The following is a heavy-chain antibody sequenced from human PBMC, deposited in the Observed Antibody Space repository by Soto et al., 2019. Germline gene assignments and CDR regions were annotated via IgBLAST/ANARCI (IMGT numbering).Heavy chain of an antibody. CDR1: GGTFSSYA. D-gene: IGHD2-8*01. CDR3: AKEGNGMYAQPEYYYYGMDV. V-gene: IGHV1-69*01. CDR2: IIPIFGTA. J-gene: IGHJ6*02. Sequence: QVQLVQSGAEVKKPGSSVKVSCKASGGTFSSYAISWVRQAPGQGLEWMGGIIPIFGTANYAQKFQGRVTITADESTNTAYKGLSSLRSEDKAVDYCAKEGNGMYAQPEYYYYGMDVWGQGTTVTVSS.